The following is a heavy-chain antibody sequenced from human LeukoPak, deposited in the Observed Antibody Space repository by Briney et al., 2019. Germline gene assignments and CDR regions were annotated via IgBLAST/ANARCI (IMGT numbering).Heavy chain of an antibody. J-gene: IGHJ5*02. Sequence: ASVKVSCKASGYTFTSYDINWVRQATGQGLEWMGLINPSGGSTSYAQKFQGRVTMTRDTSTSTVYMELSSLRSEDTAVYYCARDPGGGSHNWFDPWGQGTLVTVSS. CDR2: INPSGGST. V-gene: IGHV1-46*01. CDR3: ARDPGGGSHNWFDP. D-gene: IGHD2-15*01. CDR1: GYTFTSYD.